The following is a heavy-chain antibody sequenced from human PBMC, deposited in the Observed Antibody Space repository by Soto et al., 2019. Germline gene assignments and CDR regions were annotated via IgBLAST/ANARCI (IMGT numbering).Heavy chain of an antibody. CDR2: ISYDGSNK. CDR3: AKAMVVVTAISGGGGFDK. Sequence: QVQLVESGGGVVQPGRSLRLSCAASGFTFSSYGMHWVRQAPGKGLEWVAVISYDGSNKYCADSVKGRFTISRDNSKNTLYLQMNSLRAEDTAVYYCAKAMVVVTAISGGGGFDKWGQGPLVTVSS. V-gene: IGHV3-30*18. J-gene: IGHJ3*02. D-gene: IGHD2-21*02. CDR1: GFTFSSYG.